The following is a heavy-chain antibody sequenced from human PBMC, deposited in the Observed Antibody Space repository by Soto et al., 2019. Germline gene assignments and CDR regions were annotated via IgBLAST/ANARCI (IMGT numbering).Heavy chain of an antibody. Sequence: SETLSLTCTVSGGSISSNIYHWGWIRQPPGKGLEWIGRIYNSGRTYYNASLKSRVSISIDTSKNQFSLKLISVTAADTAVYYCARHPVYATGWQIDYWGQAALVTVSS. J-gene: IGHJ4*02. V-gene: IGHV4-39*01. D-gene: IGHD2-2*01. CDR1: GGSISSNIYH. CDR3: ARHPVYATGWQIDY. CDR2: IYNSGRT.